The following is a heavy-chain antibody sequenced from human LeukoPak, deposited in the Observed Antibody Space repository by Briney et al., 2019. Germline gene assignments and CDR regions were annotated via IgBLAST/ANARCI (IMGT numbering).Heavy chain of an antibody. D-gene: IGHD6-13*01. J-gene: IGHJ6*02. CDR2: ISSSSSYI. V-gene: IGHV3-21*01. CDR3: ARWYVIRDYYGMDV. CDR1: GFTFSSYS. Sequence: GGSLRLSCAASGFTFSSYSMNWVRQAPGKGLEWVSSISSSSSYIYYADSVKGRFTISRDNAKNSLYLQMNSLRAEDTAVYYCARWYVIRDYYGMDVWDQGTTVTVSS.